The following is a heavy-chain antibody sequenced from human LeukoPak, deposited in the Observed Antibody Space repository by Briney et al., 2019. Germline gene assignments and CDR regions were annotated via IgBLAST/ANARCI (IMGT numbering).Heavy chain of an antibody. Sequence: ASETLSLTCDVSGYSLSSGYYWGWIRQPPGKGLEWIGSIYQSGNSYQKSSLKSRLSLSVDTSKNNFSLKVVSVTAADTAVYHCARSPSRYNWNFDYWGQGILVTVAS. CDR2: IYQSGNS. CDR1: GYSLSSGYY. V-gene: IGHV4-38-2*01. D-gene: IGHD1-20*01. J-gene: IGHJ4*02. CDR3: ARSPSRYNWNFDY.